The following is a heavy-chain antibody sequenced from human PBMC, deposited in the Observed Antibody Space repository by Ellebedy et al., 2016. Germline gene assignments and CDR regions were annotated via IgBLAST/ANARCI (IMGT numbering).Heavy chain of an antibody. CDR3: AKLGGTGDY. Sequence: GGSLRLSCAASGFTFRSYWMTWVRQAPGKGLEWVANIKLDGSEEYYVDSVRGRFTISRDNAKNSLYLQMNSLRADDTAVYYCAKLGGTGDYWGQGTLVTVSS. D-gene: IGHD1-14*01. J-gene: IGHJ4*02. V-gene: IGHV3-7*01. CDR2: IKLDGSEE. CDR1: GFTFRSYW.